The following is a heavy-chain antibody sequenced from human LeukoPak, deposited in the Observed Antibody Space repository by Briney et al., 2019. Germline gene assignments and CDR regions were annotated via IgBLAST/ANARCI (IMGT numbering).Heavy chain of an antibody. D-gene: IGHD5-12*01. V-gene: IGHV4-59*08. J-gene: IGHJ3*02. CDR1: GASISSYY. Sequence: SETLSLTCTVSGASISSYYWSWIRQPPGKGLEWIGYIYYSGSTNYNPSLKSRVTISVDTSKNQFSLRLSSVTAADTAVYYCARHTRPGHSGYENAFDIWGQGTMVTVSS. CDR2: IYYSGST. CDR3: ARHTRPGHSGYENAFDI.